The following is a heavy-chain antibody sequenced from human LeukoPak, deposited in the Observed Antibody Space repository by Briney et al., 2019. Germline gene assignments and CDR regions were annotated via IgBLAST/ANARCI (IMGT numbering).Heavy chain of an antibody. D-gene: IGHD5-24*01. CDR3: ARDVGGTITYYFDY. V-gene: IGHV3-21*04. Sequence: GGSLRLSCAASGFTFSSYNMNWVRQAPGKGLEWVSSISYTGTYIYYADSVKGRFTISRDNAKNSLYLQMNSLRAEDTAVYFCARDVGGTITYYFDYWGQGTLVTVSS. CDR1: GFTFSSYN. CDR2: ISYTGTYI. J-gene: IGHJ4*02.